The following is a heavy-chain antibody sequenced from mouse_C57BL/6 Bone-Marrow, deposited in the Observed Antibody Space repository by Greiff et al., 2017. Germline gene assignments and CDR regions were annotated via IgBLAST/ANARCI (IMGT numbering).Heavy chain of an antibody. CDR1: GYNFTSYW. CDR3: ARVTGSGSSYGYFDV. V-gene: IGHV1-69*01. D-gene: IGHD1-1*01. CDR2: IDSYDNYT. Sequence: QVQLKQPGAALVMPGASVKLSCKASGYNFTSYWMHWVKQRPGQGLEWIGEIDSYDNYTNYNQQFKGKSTLTVDKSSSTASLQLTSLTSEACAVYYCARVTGSGSSYGYFDVWGTGTTVTVSS. J-gene: IGHJ1*03.